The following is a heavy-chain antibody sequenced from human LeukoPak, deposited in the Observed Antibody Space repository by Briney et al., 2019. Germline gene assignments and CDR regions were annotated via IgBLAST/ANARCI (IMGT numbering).Heavy chain of an antibody. D-gene: IGHD3-10*01. J-gene: IGHJ4*02. Sequence: GGSLRLSCAASGFTFSSYAMSWVRQASGKGLEWVSAISGSGGSTYYADSVKGRFTISRDNSKNTLYLQMNSLRAEDTAVYYCAKDGQWFGELLGYWGQGTLVTVSS. V-gene: IGHV3-23*01. CDR3: AKDGQWFGELLGY. CDR1: GFTFSSYA. CDR2: ISGSGGST.